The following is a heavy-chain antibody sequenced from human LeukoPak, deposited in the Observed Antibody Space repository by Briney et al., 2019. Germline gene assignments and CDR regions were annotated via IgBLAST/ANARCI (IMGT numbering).Heavy chain of an antibody. CDR1: GFTFSRYS. Sequence: KSGGSLRLSCAASGFTFSRYSMNWVRQAPGKGLEWVASISSTSTFIYSADSVKGRFTISRDTAKNSLFLQMNSLRAEDTAIYYCARDYFDSSEYPQTYYYYYMDVWGKGTTVTVSS. J-gene: IGHJ6*03. V-gene: IGHV3-21*01. CDR2: ISSTSTFI. CDR3: ARDYFDSSEYPQTYYYYYMDV. D-gene: IGHD3-22*01.